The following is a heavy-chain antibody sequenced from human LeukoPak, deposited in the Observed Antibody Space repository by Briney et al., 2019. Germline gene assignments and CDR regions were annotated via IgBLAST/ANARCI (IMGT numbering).Heavy chain of an antibody. Sequence: PSETLSLTCTVSGGSISSYYWSWIRQPPGKGLEWIGYIYYSGSTNYNPSLKSRVTISVDTSKNQFSLKLSSVTAADTAVYYCARDPTGTTNGGLDYWGQGTLVTVSS. V-gene: IGHV4-59*01. D-gene: IGHD1-7*01. CDR3: ARDPTGTTNGGLDY. J-gene: IGHJ4*02. CDR1: GGSISSYY. CDR2: IYYSGST.